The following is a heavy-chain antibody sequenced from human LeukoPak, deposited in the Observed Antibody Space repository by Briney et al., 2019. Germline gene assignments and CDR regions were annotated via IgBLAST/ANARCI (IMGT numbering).Heavy chain of an antibody. V-gene: IGHV3-21*01. CDR2: ISSGSSYT. Sequence: GGSLRLSCAASGFTFSSYSMNWVRQAPGKGLEWVSFISSGSSYTYYGDSVKGRFTISRDNTKKSLYLQMNSLRAEDTAVYYCARDDQGSSWYLGHSDAFDIWGQGTMVTVSS. D-gene: IGHD6-13*01. CDR3: ARDDQGSSWYLGHSDAFDI. J-gene: IGHJ3*02. CDR1: GFTFSSYS.